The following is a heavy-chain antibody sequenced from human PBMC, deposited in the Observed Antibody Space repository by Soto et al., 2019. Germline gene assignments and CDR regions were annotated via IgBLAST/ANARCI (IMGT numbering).Heavy chain of an antibody. CDR1: GFTFSSYG. V-gene: IGHV3-30*18. CDR3: EKEERSGDFDY. Sequence: GGSLRLSCAASGFTFSSYGMHWVRQAPGKGLEWVAVISYDGSNKYYADSVKGRFTISRDNSKNTLYLQMNSLRAEDTAVYYCEKEERSGDFDYWGQGTLVTVSS. J-gene: IGHJ4*02. D-gene: IGHD2-15*01. CDR2: ISYDGSNK.